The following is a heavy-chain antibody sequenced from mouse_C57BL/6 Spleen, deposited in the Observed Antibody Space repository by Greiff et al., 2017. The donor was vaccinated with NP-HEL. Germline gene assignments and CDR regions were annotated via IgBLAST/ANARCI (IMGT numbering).Heavy chain of an antibody. J-gene: IGHJ3*01. V-gene: IGHV1-15*01. Sequence: VQLQQSGPELVKPGASVKMSCKASGYTFTDYEMHWVKQTPVHGLEWIGAIDPETGGTAYNQKFKGKAILTADKSSSTAYMELRSLTSEDSAVYYCTRYDYDETWFAYWGQGTLVTVSA. CDR3: TRYDYDETWFAY. CDR1: GYTFTDYE. D-gene: IGHD2-4*01. CDR2: IDPETGGT.